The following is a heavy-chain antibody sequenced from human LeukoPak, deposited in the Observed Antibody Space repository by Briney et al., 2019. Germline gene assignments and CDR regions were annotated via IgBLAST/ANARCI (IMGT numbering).Heavy chain of an antibody. CDR1: GFTFSSYG. CDR3: ARDAGRGSGAGY. V-gene: IGHV3-33*01. Sequence: GRSLRLSCAASGFTFSSYGMHWVRQAPGKGLEWVAVIWYVGSNKYYADSVKGRFTISRDNSKNTLYLQMNSLRAEDTAVYYCARDAGRGSGAGYWGQGTLVTVSS. J-gene: IGHJ4*02. D-gene: IGHD6-19*01. CDR2: IWYVGSNK.